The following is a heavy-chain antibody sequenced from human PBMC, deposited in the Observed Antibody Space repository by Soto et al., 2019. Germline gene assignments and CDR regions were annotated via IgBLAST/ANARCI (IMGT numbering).Heavy chain of an antibody. V-gene: IGHV1-8*01. J-gene: IGHJ4*02. CDR2: MNPNSGNT. CDR1: GYDFSSFD. Sequence: ASVKVSCKSSGYDFSSFDINWVRQAPGQGLEWMGWMNPNSGNTGYAQRFQGRVTMTRDTSINTAYMEVNSLRSEDTAVYFCARGRILGYSGYEPLGSFDYWGRGNLVTVS. CDR3: ARGRILGYSGYEPLGSFDY. D-gene: IGHD5-12*01.